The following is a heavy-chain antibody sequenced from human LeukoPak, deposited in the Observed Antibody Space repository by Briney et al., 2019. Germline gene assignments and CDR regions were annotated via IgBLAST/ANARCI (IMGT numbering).Heavy chain of an antibody. Sequence: PSETLSLTCTVSGGSISSGTYYWSWIRHHPGKGLEWIVYICYSGSTYYNPSLKSRVTISVDTSKNQFSLRLSSVTAADTAVYYCARRSLSLWFGETHQWFDPWGQGTLVTVSS. J-gene: IGHJ5*02. D-gene: IGHD3-10*01. CDR1: GGSISSGTYY. CDR2: ICYSGST. V-gene: IGHV4-31*03. CDR3: ARRSLSLWFGETHQWFDP.